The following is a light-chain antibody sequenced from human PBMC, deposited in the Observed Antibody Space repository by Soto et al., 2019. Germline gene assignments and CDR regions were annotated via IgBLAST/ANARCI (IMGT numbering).Light chain of an antibody. CDR2: DAS. CDR1: QSVSRF. CDR3: QQYNNWPQT. V-gene: IGKV3-11*01. Sequence: EIVLTQSPATLSLSPGDRATLSCRTSQSVSRFLGWYQQKPGQAPRLLIYDASNRATGIPARFSGSGSGTDFTLTISSLEPEDFAVYYCQQYNNWPQTFGQGTKVDIK. J-gene: IGKJ1*01.